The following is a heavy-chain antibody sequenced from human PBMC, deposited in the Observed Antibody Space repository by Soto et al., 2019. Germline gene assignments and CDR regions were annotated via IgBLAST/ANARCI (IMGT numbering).Heavy chain of an antibody. CDR2: IYYSGST. J-gene: IGHJ6*02. V-gene: IGHV4-59*01. Sequence: PSETLSLTCTVSGGSISSYYWSWIRQPPGKGLEWIGYIYYSGSTNYNPSLKSRVTISVDTSKNQFSLKLSSVTAADTAVYYCARGIGYSYGYGNSDYYYGMDVLGQGTTVTVSS. CDR1: GGSISSYY. CDR3: ARGIGYSYGYGNSDYYYGMDV. D-gene: IGHD5-18*01.